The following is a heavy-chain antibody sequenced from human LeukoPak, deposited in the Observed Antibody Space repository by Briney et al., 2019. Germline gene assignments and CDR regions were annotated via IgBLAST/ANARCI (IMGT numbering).Heavy chain of an antibody. V-gene: IGHV1-69*04. D-gene: IGHD5-18*01. CDR2: IIPILGIA. CDR1: GGTFSSYA. CDR3: VLRGEYSYANLDY. J-gene: IGHJ4*02. Sequence: RASVKVSCKASGGTFSSYAISWVRQAPGQGLEWMGRIIPILGIANYAQKFQGRVTITADKSTSTAYMELSSLRSEDTAVYYCVLRGEYSYANLDYWGQGTLVTVSS.